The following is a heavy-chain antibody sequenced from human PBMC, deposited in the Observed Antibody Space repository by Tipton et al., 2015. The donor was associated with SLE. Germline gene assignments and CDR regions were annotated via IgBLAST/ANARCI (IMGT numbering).Heavy chain of an antibody. D-gene: IGHD3-22*01. CDR2: IYSSDSA. Sequence: TLSLTCSVSGGSMSGFYWNWIRQPPGKGLEWIGCIYSSDSADYNPSLNSRVSISLDMSKNQFSLRLTSATAADTAVYYCARVGHNYHNSGSFSHYSYYMDVWGKGTTVTVSS. V-gene: IGHV4-59*01. J-gene: IGHJ6*03. CDR3: ARVGHNYHNSGSFSHYSYYMDV. CDR1: GGSMSGFY.